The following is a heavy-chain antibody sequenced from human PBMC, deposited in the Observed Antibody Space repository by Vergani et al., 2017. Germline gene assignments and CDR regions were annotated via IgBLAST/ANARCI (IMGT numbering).Heavy chain of an antibody. CDR3: ARAVLYSSSWFEYNXFDP. J-gene: IGHJ5*02. CDR1: GYTFTSYD. V-gene: IGHV1-8*01. CDR2: MNPNSGNT. Sequence: QVQLVQSGAEVKKPGASVKVSCKASGYTFTSYDINWVRQATGQGLEWMGWMNPNSGNTGYAQKFQGRVTMTRNTSISTAYMELSSLRSEDTAVYYCARAVLYSSSWFEYNXFDPWGQGTLVTVSS. D-gene: IGHD6-13*01.